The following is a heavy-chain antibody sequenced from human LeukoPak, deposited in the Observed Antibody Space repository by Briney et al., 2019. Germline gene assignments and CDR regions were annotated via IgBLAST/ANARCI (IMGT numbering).Heavy chain of an antibody. CDR1: GFTFSSYG. V-gene: IGHV3-23*01. CDR3: AKGRAVNDACDI. Sequence: GGSLRLSCAASGFTFSSYGMSWVRQAPGKGLEWVSAISGSGGSTYYADSVKGRFTISRDNSKNTLYLQMNSLRVEDTAVYYCAKGRAVNDACDIWGQGTMVTVSS. J-gene: IGHJ3*02. CDR2: ISGSGGST. D-gene: IGHD6-19*01.